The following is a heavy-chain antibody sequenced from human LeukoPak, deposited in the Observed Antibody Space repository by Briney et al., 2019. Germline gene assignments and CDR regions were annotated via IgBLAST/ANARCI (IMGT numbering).Heavy chain of an antibody. CDR1: GLNFGSYA. J-gene: IGHJ4*02. D-gene: IGHD1-26*01. Sequence: GGSLRLSCVASGLNFGSYAMSWVRQVPGKGLEWVSGLDSTPHYSDSVKGRFTISRDNSRNTLFLQMNSLRDEDTAVYYCASSGSYRFDYWGQGTLVTVSS. V-gene: IGHV3-23*01. CDR2: LDSTP. CDR3: ASSGSYRFDY.